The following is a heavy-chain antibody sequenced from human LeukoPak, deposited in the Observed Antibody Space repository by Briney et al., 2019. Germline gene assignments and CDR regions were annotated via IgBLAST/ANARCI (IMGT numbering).Heavy chain of an antibody. D-gene: IGHD2-15*01. Sequence: KPSETLSLTCTVSGGSISSYYWSWIRQPPGKGLEWIGYIYYSGSTNCNPSLKSRVTISVDTSKDQFSLKLSSVTAADTAVYYCARGRVARGAFDIWGQGTMVTVSS. CDR3: ARGRVARGAFDI. V-gene: IGHV4-59*01. J-gene: IGHJ3*02. CDR2: IYYSGST. CDR1: GGSISSYY.